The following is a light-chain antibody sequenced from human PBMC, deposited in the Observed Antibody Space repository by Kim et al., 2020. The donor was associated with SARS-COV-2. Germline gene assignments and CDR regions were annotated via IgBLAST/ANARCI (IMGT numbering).Light chain of an antibody. Sequence: QPVLTQSPSASASLGASVKLTCTLNSRQSNYPITWHQQQAEKGPRYLMSLNSDGSHSKGDGIPDRFSGSSSGAERYLIISSLQSDDEADYYCQTWVTGMVFGGGTKLTVL. J-gene: IGLJ3*02. CDR1: SRQSNYP. CDR2: LNSDGSH. CDR3: QTWVTGMV. V-gene: IGLV4-69*02.